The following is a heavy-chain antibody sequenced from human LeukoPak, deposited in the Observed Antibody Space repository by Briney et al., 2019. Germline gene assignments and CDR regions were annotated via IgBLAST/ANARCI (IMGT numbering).Heavy chain of an antibody. V-gene: IGHV3-11*04. J-gene: IGHJ4*02. CDR2: ISSGGGSII. CDR1: GFTFSDYY. Sequence: GGSLRLSCAASGFTFSDYYMGWIRQAPGKGLEWISYISSGGGSIIYYADSVKGRFTISRDNAKNTLYLQMNSLRAEDTAVYYCARDWFHAIDYWGQGTLVTVSS. CDR3: ARDWFHAIDY. D-gene: IGHD2/OR15-2a*01.